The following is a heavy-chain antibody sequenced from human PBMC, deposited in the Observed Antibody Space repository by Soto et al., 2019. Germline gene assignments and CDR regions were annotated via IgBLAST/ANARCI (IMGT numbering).Heavy chain of an antibody. D-gene: IGHD3-10*01. CDR3: ARRWGEGRVDY. Sequence: PSETLSLTWTVSGGSFSSGSYFWSWIRQHPGKGLEWIGYIYHSGSTNYNPSLKSRVTISVDKSRNQFSLKLSSVTAADTAVYYCARRWGEGRVDYWGQGTLVTVSS. J-gene: IGHJ4*02. V-gene: IGHV4-61*01. CDR1: GGSFSSGSYF. CDR2: IYHSGST.